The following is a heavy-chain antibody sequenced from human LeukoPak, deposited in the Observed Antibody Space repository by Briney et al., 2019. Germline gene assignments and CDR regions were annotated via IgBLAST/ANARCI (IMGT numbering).Heavy chain of an antibody. J-gene: IGHJ4*02. D-gene: IGHD3-22*01. CDR3: ARESVYYYDSSGSNAFDF. CDR1: GGSINSGGYY. Sequence: SETLSLTCSVSGGSINSGGYYWSWIRHHPGKGLEWIGYISYSGTTYYTPSLKSRVRISVDTSKNQFFLKLNSVTGADTAVYYCARESVYYYDSSGSNAFDFWGQGTLVTVSS. CDR2: ISYSGTT. V-gene: IGHV4-31*03.